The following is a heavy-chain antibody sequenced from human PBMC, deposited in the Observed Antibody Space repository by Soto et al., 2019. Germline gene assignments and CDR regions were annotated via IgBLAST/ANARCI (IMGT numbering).Heavy chain of an antibody. CDR2: ISYDGRNT. CDR1: GFTFSSYG. Sequence: QVHLVESGGGVAQPGRSLRLSCAASGFTFSSYGIHWVRQAPGKGLEWVAVISYDGRNTYYGDSVKGRFTVSRENSKNTLYLQMNSLRSEDTAVYYCAKDRTYSDSWPSGPFDYWGQGTLVTVSS. CDR3: AKDRTYSDSWPSGPFDY. D-gene: IGHD6-13*01. J-gene: IGHJ4*02. V-gene: IGHV3-30*18.